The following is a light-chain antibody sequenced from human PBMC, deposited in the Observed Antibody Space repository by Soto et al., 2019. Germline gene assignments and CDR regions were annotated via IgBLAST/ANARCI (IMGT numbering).Light chain of an antibody. CDR1: NSDIGNYKY. Sequence: QSVLTQPRSVSGSPGQSVTISCTGTNSDIGNYKYVSWYQQHPGKVPKVMIYDVTKRPSGVPDRFSGSTSGNTASLTISGLQAEDEADYYCCSYPGSHTWVFGGGTKLTVL. CDR2: DVT. V-gene: IGLV2-11*01. CDR3: CSYPGSHTWV. J-gene: IGLJ3*02.